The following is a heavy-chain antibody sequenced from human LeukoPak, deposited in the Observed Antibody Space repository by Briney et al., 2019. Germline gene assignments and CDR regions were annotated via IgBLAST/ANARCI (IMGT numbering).Heavy chain of an antibody. Sequence: SETLSLTCTVSGDSIISYYWSWIRQPPGKGPEWIGYVYNSGSTNHNPSLKSRVTLSVDTSRNQVSLKLNSVTAADTAIYYCARVRAFTTPPNLTFDSWGQGILVTVSS. CDR2: VYNSGST. D-gene: IGHD3-9*01. CDR3: ARVRAFTTPPNLTFDS. V-gene: IGHV4-59*01. CDR1: GDSIISYY. J-gene: IGHJ4*02.